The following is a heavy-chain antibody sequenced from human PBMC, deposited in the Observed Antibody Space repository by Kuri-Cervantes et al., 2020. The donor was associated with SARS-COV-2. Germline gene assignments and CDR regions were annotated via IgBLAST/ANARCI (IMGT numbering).Heavy chain of an antibody. CDR1: GGPISSGGCY. V-gene: IGHV4-31*03. D-gene: IGHD2-2*01. CDR2: IYYSGST. CDR3: AREGMVTRSTN. Sequence: CPVSGGPISSGGCYWSWIRQHPGKGLGWIGYIYYSGSTYCNPSLKSRVTMSIATSKNQFSLRLSSVTAADTAVYYCAREGMVTRSTNWGQGTLVTVSS. J-gene: IGHJ4*02.